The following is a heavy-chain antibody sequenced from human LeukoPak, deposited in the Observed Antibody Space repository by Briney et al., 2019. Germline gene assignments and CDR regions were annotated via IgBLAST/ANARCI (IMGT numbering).Heavy chain of an antibody. CDR3: ARDRRWLQIKARYHYGMDV. D-gene: IGHD5-24*01. J-gene: IGHJ6*02. CDR2: INPNSGGT. CDR1: GYTFTGYY. V-gene: IGHV1-2*02. Sequence: ASVKVSCKASGYTFTGYYMHWVRQAPGQGLEWMGWINPNSGGTNYAQKFQGRVTMTRDTSISTAYVELSRLRSDDTAVYYCARDRRWLQIKARYHYGMDVWGQGTTVTVSS.